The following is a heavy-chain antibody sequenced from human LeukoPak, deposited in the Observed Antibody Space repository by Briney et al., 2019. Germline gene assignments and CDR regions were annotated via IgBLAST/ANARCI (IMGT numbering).Heavy chain of an antibody. J-gene: IGHJ5*02. CDR1: GYTFTSYG. CDR2: ISAYNGNT. D-gene: IGHD3-3*01. CDR3: ARDLEDYYDFWSGYYSGVWFDP. V-gene: IGHV1-18*01. Sequence: GASVKVSCKASGYTFTSYGISWVRQAPGQGLEWMGWISAYNGNTNYAQKLQGRVTMTTDTSTSTAYMELRSLRSDDTAVYYCARDLEDYYDFWSGYYSGVWFDPWGQGTLVTVSS.